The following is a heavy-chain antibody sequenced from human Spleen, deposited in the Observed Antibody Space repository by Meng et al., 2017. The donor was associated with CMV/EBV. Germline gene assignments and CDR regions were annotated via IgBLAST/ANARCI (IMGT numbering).Heavy chain of an antibody. D-gene: IGHD5-18*01. CDR2: INHSGST. CDR3: AKDRASIQLWPSYFDY. V-gene: IGHV4-34*01. Sequence: SQTLSLTCAVHGGSFRGYYWSWIRQPPGKGLEWIGEINHSGSTNYNPSLKSRITISVDTSKNQLSLKPSSVTAADPAVYYCAKDRASIQLWPSYFDYWGQGTLVTVSS. CDR1: GGSFRGYY. J-gene: IGHJ4*02.